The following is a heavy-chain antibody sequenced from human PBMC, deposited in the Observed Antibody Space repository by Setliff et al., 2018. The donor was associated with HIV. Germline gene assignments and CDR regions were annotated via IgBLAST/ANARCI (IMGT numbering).Heavy chain of an antibody. V-gene: IGHV4-59*08. J-gene: IGHJ4*02. CDR1: GGSVNSYH. CDR3: ARPALGIGGGSRFDN. CDR2: IYKSGTA. D-gene: IGHD3-10*01. Sequence: SETLSLTCSVSGGSVNSYHWSWIRQPPGKGLEWIGYIYKSGTANYSPSLKSRVTISAGPSKNQFSLKLTSVTAADTAVYYCARPALGIGGGSRFDNWGQGTRVTVSS.